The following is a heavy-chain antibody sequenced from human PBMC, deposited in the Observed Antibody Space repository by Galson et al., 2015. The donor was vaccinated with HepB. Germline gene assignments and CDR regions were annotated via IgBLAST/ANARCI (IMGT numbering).Heavy chain of an antibody. D-gene: IGHD6-19*01. CDR1: GFTFSDHY. Sequence: SLRLSCAASGFTFSDHYMSWIRQAPGKGLEWVSYISSSSSYTNYADSVKGRFTISRDNAKNSLYLQMNSLRAEDTAVYYCASRSDGWSYWGQGTLVTVSS. CDR3: ASRSDGWSY. J-gene: IGHJ4*02. CDR2: ISSSSSYT. V-gene: IGHV3-11*06.